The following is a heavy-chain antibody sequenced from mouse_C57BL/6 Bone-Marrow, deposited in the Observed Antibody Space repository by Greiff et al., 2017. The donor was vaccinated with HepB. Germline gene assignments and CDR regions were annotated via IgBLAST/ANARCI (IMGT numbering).Heavy chain of an antibody. D-gene: IGHD2-4*01. CDR2: ISSGSSTI. J-gene: IGHJ1*03. CDR3: ARLTYYDYDGPWYFDV. V-gene: IGHV5-17*01. Sequence: EVQLVESGGGLVKPGGSLKLSCAASGFTFSDYGMHWVRQAPEKGLEWVAYISSGSSTIYYADTVKGRFTISRDNAKNTLFLQMTSLRSEDTAMYYCARLTYYDYDGPWYFDVWGTGTTVTVSS. CDR1: GFTFSDYG.